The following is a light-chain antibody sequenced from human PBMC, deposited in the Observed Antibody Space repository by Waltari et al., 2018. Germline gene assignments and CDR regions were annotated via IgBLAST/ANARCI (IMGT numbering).Light chain of an antibody. V-gene: IGKV1-39*01. CDR2: AAS. CDR1: QTIDTY. J-gene: IGKJ2*01. CDR3: QQSKRVPYT. Sequence: DIQMTQSPSSLSASSGDRVSITCRASQTIDTYLNWFHQKPGEAPKLLIYAASTLQSGVPLRFSGSGSGTDFTLTISGLQYEDFATYYCQQSKRVPYTFGQGTRLEIK.